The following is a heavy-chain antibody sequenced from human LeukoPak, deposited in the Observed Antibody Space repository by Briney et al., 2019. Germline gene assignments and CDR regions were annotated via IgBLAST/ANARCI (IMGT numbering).Heavy chain of an antibody. J-gene: IGHJ3*02. D-gene: IGHD1-26*01. CDR2: IRYDGSNK. Sequence: PGGSLRLSCAASGFTFSSYGMHWVRQAPGKGLEWVAFIRYDGSNKYYADSVKGRFTISRDNSKNTLYLQMNSLRAEDTAVYYCAKAMGYSGSLDAFDIWGQGTMVTVSS. CDR3: AKAMGYSGSLDAFDI. CDR1: GFTFSSYG. V-gene: IGHV3-30*02.